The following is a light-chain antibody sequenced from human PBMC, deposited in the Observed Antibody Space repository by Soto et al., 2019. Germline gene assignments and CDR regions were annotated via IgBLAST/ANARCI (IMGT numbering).Light chain of an antibody. CDR2: DAS. Sequence: AIQLTQSPSSLSASVGDRVTITCRASQGIGSALAWYQQKPGQAPKLLIYDASSLESGVPSRFSGSGSGTDFTLTISSLQPEDFATYYCQQFNSYPRTFGPGTKVDIK. V-gene: IGKV1-13*02. CDR3: QQFNSYPRT. CDR1: QGIGSA. J-gene: IGKJ3*01.